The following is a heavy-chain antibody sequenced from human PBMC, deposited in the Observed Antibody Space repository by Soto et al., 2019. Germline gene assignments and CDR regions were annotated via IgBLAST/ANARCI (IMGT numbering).Heavy chain of an antibody. CDR3: STDLRLGKNYHSNPYLDF. CDR1: GFTFSNAW. CDR2: IKSKNNGGTT. Sequence: GGSLRLSCAASGFTFSNAWMTWVRQAPGKXLEWVGRIKSKNNGGTTDYAAPVKDRFTISRDDSKNMVFLQMSSLRTEDTAVYYCSTDLRLGKNYHSNPYLDFWGQGTLVTVSS. J-gene: IGHJ4*02. V-gene: IGHV3-15*01. D-gene: IGHD3-22*01.